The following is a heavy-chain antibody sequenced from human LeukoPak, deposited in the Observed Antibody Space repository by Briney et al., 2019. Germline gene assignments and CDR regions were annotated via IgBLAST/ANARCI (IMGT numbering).Heavy chain of an antibody. CDR3: APNWNLDY. Sequence: PGGSLRLSCVVSGITFSSYAMSWVRQAPGKGLDWLSAISASGGSTYYADSVKGRFTISRDNSKNTVYLQMNSLRGEDTAIYYCAPNWNLDYWGQGSLVTVSS. V-gene: IGHV3-23*01. D-gene: IGHD1-1*01. CDR2: ISASGGST. CDR1: GITFSSYA. J-gene: IGHJ4*02.